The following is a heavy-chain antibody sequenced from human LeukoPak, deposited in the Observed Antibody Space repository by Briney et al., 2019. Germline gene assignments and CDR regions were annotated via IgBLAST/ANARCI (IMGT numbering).Heavy chain of an antibody. Sequence: PSETLSLTCTVSGGSISSYYWSWIRQPAGKGLEWIGRIYTSGSTNYNPSLKSRVTMSVDTSKNQFSLKLCSVTAADTAVYYCARDGTYSSGWYNWFDPWGQGTLVTVSS. V-gene: IGHV4-4*07. CDR2: IYTSGST. D-gene: IGHD6-19*01. J-gene: IGHJ5*02. CDR3: ARDGTYSSGWYNWFDP. CDR1: GGSISSYY.